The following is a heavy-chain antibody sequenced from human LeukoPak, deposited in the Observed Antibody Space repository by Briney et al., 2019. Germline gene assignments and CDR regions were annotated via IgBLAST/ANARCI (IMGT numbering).Heavy chain of an antibody. CDR1: GFTFSSYG. V-gene: IGHV3-30*18. J-gene: IGHJ4*02. D-gene: IGHD3-22*01. CDR2: ISYDGSNK. CDR3: AKGSPNYDIFSPFDY. Sequence: GGSLRLSCAASGFTFSSYGMHWVRQAPGKGLEWVAVISYDGSNKYYADSVKGRFTISRDNSKNTLYLQMNSLRAEDTAVYYCAKGSPNYDIFSPFDYWGQGTLVTVSS.